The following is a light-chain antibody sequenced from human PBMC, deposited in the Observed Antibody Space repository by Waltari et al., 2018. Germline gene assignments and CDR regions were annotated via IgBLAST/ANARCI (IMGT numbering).Light chain of an antibody. CDR3: MQSIQFPRT. CDR2: DLF. CDR1: QSLLHSDRKTY. J-gene: IGKJ1*01. Sequence: DIVMTQTPLSLSVTPGQPAPISCRSSQSLLHSDRKTYLSLFLQKAGQPPRLLIYDLFNRFPGVPDRFSGSGSGTDFTLRISRVEPEDVGVYYCMQSIQFPRTFGQGTKVDIK. V-gene: IGKV2D-29*01.